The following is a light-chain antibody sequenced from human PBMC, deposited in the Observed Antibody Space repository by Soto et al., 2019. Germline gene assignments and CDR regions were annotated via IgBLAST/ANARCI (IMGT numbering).Light chain of an antibody. CDR3: LQSYSIIT. CDR2: GAS. V-gene: IGKV1-39*01. J-gene: IGKJ4*01. Sequence: DIQMTQSPSSLSASVGDRVTITCRASQRINSYLNWYQQRPGKAPKLLIYGASSLQSGVPSRFSGSGSGTDFTLTISSLQPEDSATYFCLQSYSIITFGGGTKVEI. CDR1: QRINSY.